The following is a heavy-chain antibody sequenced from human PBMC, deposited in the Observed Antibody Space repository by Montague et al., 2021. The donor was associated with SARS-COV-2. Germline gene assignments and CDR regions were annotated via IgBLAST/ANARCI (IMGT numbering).Heavy chain of an antibody. CDR1: GFPFNTYG. V-gene: IGHV3-23*01. J-gene: IGHJ4*02. CDR3: AKQRGTITTTFDY. Sequence: RRLSFPASGFPFNTYGMSWVRQAPGQGLEWVSCISGSGGTYYAGSVKGRFAISRDTSNNTLYLQMNSLRAEDTAIYYCAKQRGTITTTFDYWGQGSLVTVSS. D-gene: IGHD1-1*01. CDR2: ISGSGGT.